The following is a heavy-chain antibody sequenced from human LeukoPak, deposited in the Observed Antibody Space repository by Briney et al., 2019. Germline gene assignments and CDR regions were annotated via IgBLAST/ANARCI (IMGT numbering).Heavy chain of an antibody. CDR1: GGSISSGDYY. CDR3: ARDLLNEGNHLDY. CDR2: IYYSGST. V-gene: IGHV4-30-4*01. J-gene: IGHJ4*02. Sequence: SETQSLTCTVSGGSISSGDYYWSWIRQPPGKGLEWIGYIYYSGSTYYNPSLKSRVTISVDTSKNQFSLKLSSVTAADTAVYYCARDLLNEGNHLDYWGQGTLVTVSS. D-gene: IGHD4-23*01.